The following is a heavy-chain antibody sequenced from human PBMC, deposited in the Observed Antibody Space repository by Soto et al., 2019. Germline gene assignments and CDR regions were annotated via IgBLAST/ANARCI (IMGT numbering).Heavy chain of an antibody. CDR2: INAGNGNT. J-gene: IGHJ6*02. CDR1: GYTFTSYA. D-gene: IGHD1-26*01. Sequence: QVKLVQSGAEEKKPGASVKVSCKASGYTFTSYAMHWVRQAPGQRLEWMGWINAGNGNTKYSQKFQGRVTITRDTSSRTAYMELSSRRSEDTAVYYCARDLVGTDYYYYGMYVWGQGTTVTVFS. CDR3: ARDLVGTDYYYYGMYV. V-gene: IGHV1-3*05.